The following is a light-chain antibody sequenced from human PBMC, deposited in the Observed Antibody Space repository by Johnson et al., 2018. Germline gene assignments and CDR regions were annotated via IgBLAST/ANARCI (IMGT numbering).Light chain of an antibody. J-gene: IGLJ1*01. CDR2: KNN. CDR3: GTWDSSLSAGNV. CDR1: SSKIGNNY. Sequence: QSVLTQPPSVSAAPGQKVTISCSGSSSKIGNNYVSWYQQLPGTAPKLLIYKNNKRPSGIPDRFSGSKSGTSATLGITGLQTGDEADYYCGTWDSSLSAGNVFGTGTKVTVL. V-gene: IGLV1-51*02.